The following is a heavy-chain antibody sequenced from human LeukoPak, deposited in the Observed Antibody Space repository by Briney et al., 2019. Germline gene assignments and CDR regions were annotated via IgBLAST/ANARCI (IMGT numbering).Heavy chain of an antibody. CDR3: ARLTSVAPDDAKFDY. Sequence: GESLKISCKGSGYSFTSYWIGWVRQMPGKGLEWMGIIYPGDSDTRYSPSFQGQVTISADKSISTAYLQWSSLKASDTAMYYCARLTSVAPDDAKFDYWGQGTLVTVSS. D-gene: IGHD4-23*01. CDR1: GYSFTSYW. J-gene: IGHJ4*02. CDR2: IYPGDSDT. V-gene: IGHV5-51*01.